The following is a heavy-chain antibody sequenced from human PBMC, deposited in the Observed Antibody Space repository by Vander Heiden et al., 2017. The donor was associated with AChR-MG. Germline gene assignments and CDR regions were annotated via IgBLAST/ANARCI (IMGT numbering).Heavy chain of an antibody. Sequence: QVQLQESGPGLVKPSATLSLTCAVPGGCISSSKWWSWVRHPPGKGLEWIGEIYHSGSTNYTPSLKSRVTISVDKSKNQFSLKLSSVTAADTAVYYCARRTEKEGIAVAASMGRFQGHDAFDIWGQGTMVTVSS. J-gene: IGHJ3*02. CDR1: GGCISSSKW. V-gene: IGHV4-4*02. CDR2: IYHSGST. CDR3: ARRTEKEGIAVAASMGRFQGHDAFDI. D-gene: IGHD6-19*01.